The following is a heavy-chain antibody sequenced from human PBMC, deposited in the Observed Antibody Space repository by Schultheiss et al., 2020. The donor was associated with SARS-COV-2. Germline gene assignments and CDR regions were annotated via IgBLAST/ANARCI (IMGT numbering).Heavy chain of an antibody. Sequence: GGSLRLSCAASGFTFSTYWMHWVRQAPGKGPVWVSSISSWSSYKYYADLVKGRFTISRDNAKNSLYLQMSSLRVEDTAVYYCARRGIGVEPAALDRWGQGALVTVSS. CDR2: ISSWSSYK. J-gene: IGHJ5*02. V-gene: IGHV3-21*01. CDR1: GFTFSTYW. CDR3: ARRGIGVEPAALDR. D-gene: IGHD2-2*01.